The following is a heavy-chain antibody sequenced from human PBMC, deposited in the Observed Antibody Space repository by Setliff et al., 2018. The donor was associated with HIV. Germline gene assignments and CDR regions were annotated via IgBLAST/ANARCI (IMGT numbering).Heavy chain of an antibody. J-gene: IGHJ1*01. CDR1: GYTFTGYY. Sequence: ASVKVSCKASGYTFTGYYTHWVRQAPGQGLEWMGWITPNSGGTNYAQKFQGRVTMTRDTSISTAYMELSRLRSDDTAVYYCARDHGMWDYGGNVLLREYFLHWGQGTLVTVSS. CDR2: ITPNSGGT. V-gene: IGHV1-2*02. CDR3: ARDHGMWDYGGNVLLREYFLH. D-gene: IGHD4-17*01.